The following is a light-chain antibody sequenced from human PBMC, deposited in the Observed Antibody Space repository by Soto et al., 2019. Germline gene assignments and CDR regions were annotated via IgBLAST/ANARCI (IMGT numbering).Light chain of an antibody. CDR3: QQYHTYSYT. J-gene: IGKJ5*01. CDR2: DAS. CDR1: QSISYK. V-gene: IGKV1-5*01. Sequence: DIQMTQSPSTLSASVGDRVTITCRASQSISYKLAWYQHKPGKAPKLLIYDASGLQCGVPSRFSGSGSGTEFTLTISSLQPDDFATYFCQQYHTYSYTFGQGTRLEI.